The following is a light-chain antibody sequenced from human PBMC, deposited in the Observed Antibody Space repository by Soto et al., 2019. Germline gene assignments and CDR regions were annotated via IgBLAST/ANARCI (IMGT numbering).Light chain of an antibody. V-gene: IGKV3-20*01. CDR2: GAS. Sequence: IVLTHSPGTLCFSPGSRSTLYFRSSHSVSSSYLAWYQQKPGQAPRLLIYGASSRATGIPARFSGSGSGTDFTLTISRLEPEDFAVYYCQQYGSSPRTFGQGTKV. CDR3: QQYGSSPRT. J-gene: IGKJ1*01. CDR1: HSVSSSY.